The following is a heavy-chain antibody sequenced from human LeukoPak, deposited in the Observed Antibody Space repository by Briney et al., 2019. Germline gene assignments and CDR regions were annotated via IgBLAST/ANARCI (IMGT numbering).Heavy chain of an antibody. D-gene: IGHD2-2*01. CDR3: AKSSTSYIYYYYGMDV. Sequence: GGSLRLSCAASGFTFSDYYMSWIRQAPGKGLEWVSVIYSNDRTYYADSVKGRFTISRDNSKNTLYLQMNSLRAEDTAVYYCAKSSTSYIYYYYGMDVWGQGTTVTVSS. CDR1: GFTFSDYY. V-gene: IGHV3-53*01. CDR2: IYSNDRT. J-gene: IGHJ6*02.